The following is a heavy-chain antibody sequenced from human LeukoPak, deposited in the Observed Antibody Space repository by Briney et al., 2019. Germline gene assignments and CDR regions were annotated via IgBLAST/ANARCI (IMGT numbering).Heavy chain of an antibody. V-gene: IGHV4-39*01. Sequence: PPETLSLTCTVSGDSISSSSYYWGWIRQPPGKGLEWIGNIYYSGSTYYNPSLRSRLTISLDTSKNQFSLTLSSVTAADTAAYYCARLQYYYDSNGYYSLYYFDYWGQGTVVTVSS. D-gene: IGHD3-22*01. CDR2: IYYSGST. CDR3: ARLQYYYDSNGYYSLYYFDY. J-gene: IGHJ4*02. CDR1: GDSISSSSYY.